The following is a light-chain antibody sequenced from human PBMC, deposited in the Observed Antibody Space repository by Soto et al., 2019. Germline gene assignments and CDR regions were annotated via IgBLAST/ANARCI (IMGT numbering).Light chain of an antibody. J-gene: IGKJ5*01. V-gene: IGKV3-15*01. Sequence: DIVVTQSTATLSVSPGERATLSWRASQHVGSNLAWYQQRPGQAPRLLIYGASTTDTDVPPRFSGSGSGTEFTLTISNLQSEDFEVYYCQQYNDWTRTFGQGTRLENK. CDR2: GAS. CDR3: QQYNDWTRT. CDR1: QHVGSN.